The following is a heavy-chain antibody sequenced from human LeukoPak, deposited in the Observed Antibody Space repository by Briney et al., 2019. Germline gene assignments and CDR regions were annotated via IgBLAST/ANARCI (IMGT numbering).Heavy chain of an antibody. CDR3: ARGRTNNWFDP. Sequence: ASVKVPCQASGYTFPDYYLHWVRQAPGQGLEWIGFIHPNSGATTYAQKFRGRVSVSRDTSISRAYMELSSRKADDTAVYYCARGRTNNWFDPWGEGSLVTVSS. V-gene: IGHV1-2*02. CDR1: GYTFPDYY. CDR2: IHPNSGAT. J-gene: IGHJ5*02.